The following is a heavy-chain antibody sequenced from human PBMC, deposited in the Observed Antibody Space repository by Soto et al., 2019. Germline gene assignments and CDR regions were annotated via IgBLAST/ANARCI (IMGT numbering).Heavy chain of an antibody. CDR1: GGSFSGCY. V-gene: IGHV4-34*01. CDR3: ATVAGLYYFDY. Sequence: SETLSLTCAVYGGSFSGCYWSWIRQPPGKGLEWIGEINHSGSTNYNPSLKSRVTISVDTSKNQFSLKLSSVTAADTAVYYCATVAGLYYFDYWGQGTLVTVSS. J-gene: IGHJ4*02. D-gene: IGHD6-19*01. CDR2: INHSGST.